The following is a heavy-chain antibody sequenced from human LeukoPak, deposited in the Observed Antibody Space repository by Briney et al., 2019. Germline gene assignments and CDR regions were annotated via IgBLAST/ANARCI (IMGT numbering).Heavy chain of an antibody. D-gene: IGHD5-12*01. CDR1: GFTFSSYA. V-gene: IGHV3-23*01. CDR3: ANKGVATGFDN. CDR2: LIGSGGST. Sequence: GGSLRLSCAASGFTFSSYAMSWVRQAPGKGLEWVSALIGSGGSTYYADSVKGRFTISRDNSKNTLYLQMNSLRVEDTAVYYCANKGVATGFDNWGQGTLVSVSS. J-gene: IGHJ4*02.